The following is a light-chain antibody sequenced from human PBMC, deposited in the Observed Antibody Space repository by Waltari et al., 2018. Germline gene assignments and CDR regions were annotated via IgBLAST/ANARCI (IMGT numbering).Light chain of an antibody. CDR3: AAWDDSLYVAL. CDR1: STNIGTNY. V-gene: IGLV1-47*01. Sequence: QSVLTQPPSASGTPGQSVTISCSGGSTNIGTNYVYWYQQLPGGAPKLLISKTKQRPSGVPDRFSGSKSGTSASRAISGLRSEDEADYYGAAWDDSLYVALFGGGTKLTVL. CDR2: KTK. J-gene: IGLJ3*02.